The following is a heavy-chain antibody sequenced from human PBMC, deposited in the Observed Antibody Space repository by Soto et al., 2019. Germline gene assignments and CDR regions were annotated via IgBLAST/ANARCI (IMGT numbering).Heavy chain of an antibody. CDR3: ARYGPGRYFDHTARFDP. Sequence: GASVKVSCKASGYTFTSYAMHWVRQAPGQRLEWMGWISAYNGNTNYAQKLQGRVTMTTDTSTSTAYMELRSLRPDDTAVYYCARYGPGRYFDHTARFDPWGQGTLVTVSS. CDR2: ISAYNGNT. V-gene: IGHV1-18*01. D-gene: IGHD3-9*01. J-gene: IGHJ5*02. CDR1: GYTFTSYA.